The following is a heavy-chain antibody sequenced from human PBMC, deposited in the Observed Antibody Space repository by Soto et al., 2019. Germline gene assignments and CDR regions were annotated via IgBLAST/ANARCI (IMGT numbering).Heavy chain of an antibody. V-gene: IGHV4-30-4*01. Sequence: SETLSLTCTVSGDSISSGDYYWSWIRQPPGKGLEWIGYIDYSGIAYYNSSLKSRLNIFVDTSKNQFSLKLSSVTAADTAVYYCAVHIVVVPAATIRPFDYWGQGTLVTVSS. J-gene: IGHJ4*02. CDR1: GDSISSGDYY. CDR2: IDYSGIA. CDR3: AVHIVVVPAATIRPFDY. D-gene: IGHD2-2*01.